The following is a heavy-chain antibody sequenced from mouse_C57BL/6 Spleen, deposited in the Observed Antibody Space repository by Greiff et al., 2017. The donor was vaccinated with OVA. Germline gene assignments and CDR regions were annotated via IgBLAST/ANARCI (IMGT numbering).Heavy chain of an antibody. Sequence: VQLQQSGPELVKPGASVKMSCKASGYTFTDYNMHWVKQSHGKSLEWIGYIYPNNGGTSYNQKFKGKATLTVNKSSSTAYMELRSLTSEDSAVYYCAKGYDGYPTLPPFDYWGQGTTLTVSS. CDR2: IYPNNGGT. CDR1: GYTFTDYN. V-gene: IGHV1-22*01. CDR3: AKGYDGYPTLPPFDY. D-gene: IGHD2-3*01. J-gene: IGHJ2*01.